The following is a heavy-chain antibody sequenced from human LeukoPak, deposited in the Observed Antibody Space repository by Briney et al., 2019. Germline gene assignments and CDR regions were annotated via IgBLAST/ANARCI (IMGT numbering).Heavy chain of an antibody. Sequence: GGSLRLSCAASGFTFSSYSMNWVRQAPGKGLEWVSSISSSSSYIYYADSVKGRFTISRDNAKNSLYLQMNSLRAEDTAVYYCAKRRGGGYDFSEEYYFDYWGQGTLVTVSS. J-gene: IGHJ4*02. V-gene: IGHV3-21*04. CDR2: ISSSSSYI. CDR1: GFTFSSYS. D-gene: IGHD3-3*01. CDR3: AKRRGGGYDFSEEYYFDY.